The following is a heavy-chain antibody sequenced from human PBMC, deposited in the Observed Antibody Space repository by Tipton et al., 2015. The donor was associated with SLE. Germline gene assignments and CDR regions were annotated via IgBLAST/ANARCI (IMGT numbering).Heavy chain of an antibody. CDR3: ARALSTVGSLDL. J-gene: IGHJ2*01. D-gene: IGHD4-23*01. CDR1: GFTFGDYA. CDR2: ISWNSGSI. Sequence: SLRLSCSTSGFTFGDYAMHWVRQLPGKGLEWVSGISWNSGSIRYADSVQGRFTISRDNAKNTLFLQMNSLRPEDTAVYYCARALSTVGSLDLWGRGTLVTVSS. V-gene: IGHV3-9*01.